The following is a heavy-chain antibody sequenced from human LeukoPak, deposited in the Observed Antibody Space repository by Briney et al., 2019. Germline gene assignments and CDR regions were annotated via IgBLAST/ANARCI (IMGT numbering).Heavy chain of an antibody. CDR2: INSDGSST. V-gene: IGHV3-74*01. CDR1: GFTFSGYW. Sequence: GGSLRLSCAASGFTFSGYWMHWVRQAPGKGLVWVSRINSDGSSTSYADSVKGRFTISRDNAKNTLYLQMNSLRAEDTAVYYCARGETTVTTYAYFDYWGQGTPVTVSS. CDR3: ARGETTVTTYAYFDY. J-gene: IGHJ4*02. D-gene: IGHD4-17*01.